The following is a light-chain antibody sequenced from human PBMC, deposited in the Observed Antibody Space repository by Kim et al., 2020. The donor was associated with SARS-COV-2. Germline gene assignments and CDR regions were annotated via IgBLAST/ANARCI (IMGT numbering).Light chain of an antibody. V-gene: IGKV3-20*01. CDR1: QSVSSSY. CDR2: GAS. Sequence: EIVLTQSPGTLSLSPGERATLSCRASQSVSSSYLAWYQQKPGQAPRLLIYGASSRATGIPDRFSGSGSGTDFTLTISRLEPEDFAVYYCQQYGRPHRTFGEGTKVDIK. CDR3: QQYGRPHRT. J-gene: IGKJ1*01.